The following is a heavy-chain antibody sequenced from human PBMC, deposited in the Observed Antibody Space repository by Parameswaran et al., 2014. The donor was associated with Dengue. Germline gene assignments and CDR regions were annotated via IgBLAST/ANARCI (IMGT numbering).Heavy chain of an antibody. CDR2: VFYTGDT. J-gene: IGHJ5*02. Sequence: VRQMPGKGLEWIGSVFYTGDTYYNPSLKSRVTMSVDTSKNQFSLRLNSVTAADTALYYCAGGLNWFDPWGQGTLVTVSS. V-gene: IGHV4-39*01. CDR3: AGGLNWFDP. D-gene: IGHD3-16*01.